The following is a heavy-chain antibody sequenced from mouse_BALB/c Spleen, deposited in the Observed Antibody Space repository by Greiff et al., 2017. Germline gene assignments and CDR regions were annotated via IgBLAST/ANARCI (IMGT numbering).Heavy chain of an antibody. Sequence: EVQLQQSGPELVKPGASVKIPCKASGYTFTDYNMDWVKQSHGKSLEWIGDINPNNGGTIYNQKFKGKATLTVDKSYSTAYMELRSLTSEDTAVYYCARERDDGDLAWFAYWGQGTLVTVSA. V-gene: IGHV1-18*01. CDR3: ARERDDGDLAWFAY. J-gene: IGHJ3*01. CDR2: INPNNGGT. D-gene: IGHD2-13*01. CDR1: GYTFTDYN.